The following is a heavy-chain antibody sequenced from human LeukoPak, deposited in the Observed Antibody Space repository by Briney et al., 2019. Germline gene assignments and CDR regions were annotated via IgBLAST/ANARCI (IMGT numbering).Heavy chain of an antibody. J-gene: IGHJ3*02. CDR3: ARAQTTIRKTGSHAFDI. CDR2: INHSGST. CDR1: GRSFSGYY. V-gene: IGHV4-34*01. Sequence: PSETLSLTCAVYGRSFSGYYWSWIRQPPGKGLEWIGEINHSGSTNYNPSLKSRVTISVDTSKNQFSLKLSSVTAADTAVYYCARAQTTIRKTGSHAFDIWGQGTMVTVSS. D-gene: IGHD1-14*01.